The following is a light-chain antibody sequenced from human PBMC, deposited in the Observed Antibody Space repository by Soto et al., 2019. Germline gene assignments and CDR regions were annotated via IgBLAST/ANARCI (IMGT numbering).Light chain of an antibody. CDR1: QSISSW. CDR3: QQYNNYPWT. CDR2: DAS. V-gene: IGKV1-5*01. Sequence: DIQVTQSPSTLSASVGDRVTFTCRASQSISSWLAWYQQKPGRAPKLLIYDASTLASGVPSRFSGSGSGTEFPLTISRLQPDDFATYYCQQYNNYPWTFGQGTKVEIK. J-gene: IGKJ1*01.